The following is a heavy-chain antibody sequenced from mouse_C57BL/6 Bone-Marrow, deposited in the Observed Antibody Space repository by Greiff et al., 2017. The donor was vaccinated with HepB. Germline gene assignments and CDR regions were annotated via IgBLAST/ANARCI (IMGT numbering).Heavy chain of an antibody. D-gene: IGHD1-1*01. CDR2: ISYSGST. J-gene: IGHJ1*03. Sequence: DVMLVESGPGLAKPSQTLSLTCSVTGYSITSDYWNWIRKFPGNKLEYMGYISYSGSTYYNPSLKSRISITRDTSKNQYYLQLTSVTTEDTATYYCARLGYYGYWYFDVWGTGTTVTVSS. CDR3: ARLGYYGYWYFDV. CDR1: GYSITSDY. V-gene: IGHV3-8*01.